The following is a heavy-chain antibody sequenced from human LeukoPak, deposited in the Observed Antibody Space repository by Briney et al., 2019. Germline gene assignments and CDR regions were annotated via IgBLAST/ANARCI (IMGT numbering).Heavy chain of an antibody. D-gene: IGHD3-22*01. J-gene: IGHJ4*02. CDR3: AKDRDYYDRTYYFDY. CDR1: GFTFSSYA. Sequence: GGSLRLSCAASGFTFSSYAMSWVRQAPGKGLEWVSAISGSGGSTYYADSVKGRFTISRDNSKNTLYLQMNSLRAEGTAVYYCAKDRDYYDRTYYFDYWGQGTLVTVSS. V-gene: IGHV3-23*01. CDR2: ISGSGGST.